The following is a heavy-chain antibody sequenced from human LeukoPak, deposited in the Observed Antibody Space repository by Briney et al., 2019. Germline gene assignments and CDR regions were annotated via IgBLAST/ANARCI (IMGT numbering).Heavy chain of an antibody. D-gene: IGHD2-2*01. CDR3: ARKLVVVPAVDYYYYYGMDV. V-gene: IGHV1-69*13. CDR2: IIPIFGTA. J-gene: IGHJ6*02. CDR1: GYTFTSYA. Sequence: GASVKVSCKASGYTFTSYAMNRVRQAPGQGLEWMGGIIPIFGTANYVQKFQGRVTITADESTSTAYMELSSLRSEDTAVYYCARKLVVVPAVDYYYYYGMDVWGQGTTVTVSS.